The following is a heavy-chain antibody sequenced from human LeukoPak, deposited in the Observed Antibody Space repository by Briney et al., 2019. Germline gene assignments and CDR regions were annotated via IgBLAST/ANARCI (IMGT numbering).Heavy chain of an antibody. D-gene: IGHD6-25*01. CDR3: ARDGLAAATLHWCFDL. Sequence: GGTLRLSCAASGFTFSSYGMSWVRQAPGKGLEWVSAISGSGGSTYYADSVKGRFTISRDNARNSLYLQMNSLRAEDTAVYYCARDGLAAATLHWCFDLWGRGTLVTVSS. CDR2: ISGSGGST. J-gene: IGHJ2*01. CDR1: GFTFSSYG. V-gene: IGHV3-23*01.